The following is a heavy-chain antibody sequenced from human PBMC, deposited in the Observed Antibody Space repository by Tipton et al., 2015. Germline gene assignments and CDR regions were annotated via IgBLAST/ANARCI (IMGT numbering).Heavy chain of an antibody. CDR1: AYSISSDYY. CDR3: ARDAWAGDTRGFYYIY. Sequence: LRLSCAVSAYSISSDYYWGWIRQPPGKGLEWIGSISHSGNTYYNPSLKSRVSISVDTSKNQFSLRLNSVTAADTAVYYCARDAWAGDTRGFYYIYWGRGTLVSVSS. V-gene: IGHV4-38-2*02. J-gene: IGHJ4*02. D-gene: IGHD3-22*01. CDR2: ISHSGNT.